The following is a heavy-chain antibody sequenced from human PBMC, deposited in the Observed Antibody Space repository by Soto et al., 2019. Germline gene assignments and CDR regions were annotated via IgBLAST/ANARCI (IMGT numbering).Heavy chain of an antibody. CDR2: IYYSGST. D-gene: IGHD6-13*01. Sequence: SETLSLTCSVSGGSISSGDYYWSWIRQPPGKGLEWIGYIYYSGSTNYNPSLKSRVTISVDTSKNQFSLKLSSVTAADTAVYYCARVRQQLPNWFDPWGQGTLVTVSS. CDR1: GGSISSGDYY. J-gene: IGHJ5*02. V-gene: IGHV4-61*08. CDR3: ARVRQQLPNWFDP.